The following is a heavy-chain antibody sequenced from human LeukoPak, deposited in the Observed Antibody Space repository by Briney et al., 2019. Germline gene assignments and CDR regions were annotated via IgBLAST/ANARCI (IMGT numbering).Heavy chain of an antibody. J-gene: IGHJ3*02. CDR3: ARPQHGDLYAFDI. CDR2: VDGDGSTT. D-gene: IGHD4-17*01. CDR1: GFTFTSYW. V-gene: IGHV3-74*01. Sequence: PGGSLRLSCAASGFTFTSYWMHWVRQAPGKGLVWVSRVDGDGSTTTYADSVKGRSTISRDNAKNTLYLQMNSLIAEDTAWYYCARPQHGDLYAFDIWGQGTMVTVSS.